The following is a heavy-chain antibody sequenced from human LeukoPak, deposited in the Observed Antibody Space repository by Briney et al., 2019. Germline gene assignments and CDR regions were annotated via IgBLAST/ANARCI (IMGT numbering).Heavy chain of an antibody. Sequence: ASVKVSCKASGYTFTSYGISWVRQAPGQGLEWMGWISAYNGNTNYAQRLQGRVTMTTDTSTRTAYMELRSLRFDDSAVYYCARDRSGRYFRYWGQGTLVTVSS. CDR3: ARDRSGRYFRY. V-gene: IGHV1-18*01. D-gene: IGHD1-26*01. CDR1: GYTFTSYG. CDR2: ISAYNGNT. J-gene: IGHJ1*01.